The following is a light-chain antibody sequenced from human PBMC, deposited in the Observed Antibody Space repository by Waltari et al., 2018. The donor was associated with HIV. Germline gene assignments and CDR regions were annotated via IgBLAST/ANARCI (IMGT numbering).Light chain of an antibody. CDR2: AAS. V-gene: IGKV1-39*01. Sequence: DIQMTQSHSSLSACLGGRVTLPRRPSQSISSYLNWYQQKPGKAPKLLIYAASSLQSGVPSRFSGSGSGTDFTLTISSLQPEDFATYYCQQSYSTPWTFGQGTKVEIK. CDR3: QQSYSTPWT. CDR1: QSISSY. J-gene: IGKJ1*01.